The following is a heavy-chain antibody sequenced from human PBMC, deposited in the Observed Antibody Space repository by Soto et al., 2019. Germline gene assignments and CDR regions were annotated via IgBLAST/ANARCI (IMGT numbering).Heavy chain of an antibody. CDR3: ARDRGNSRTLLFAY. V-gene: IGHV4-31*03. D-gene: IGHD3-10*01. J-gene: IGHJ4*02. CDR1: GGSISSGGYY. CDR2: IYYSGST. Sequence: PSETLSLTCTVSGGSISSGGYYWSWIRQHPGKGLEWIGYIYYSGSTYYNPSLKSRVTISVDTSKNQFSLKLSSVTAADTAVYYCARDRGNSRTLLFAYWGQGTLVTVSS.